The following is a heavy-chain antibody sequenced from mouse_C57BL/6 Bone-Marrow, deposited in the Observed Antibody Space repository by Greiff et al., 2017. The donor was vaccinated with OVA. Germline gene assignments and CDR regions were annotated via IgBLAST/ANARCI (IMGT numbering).Heavy chain of an antibody. CDR3: ARSLYGSSYGWYFEV. V-gene: IGHV1-7*01. Sequence: VQGVESGAELAKPGASVKLSCKASGYTFTSYWMHWVKQRPGPGLEWIGYINPSSGYTKYNQKFKDKAKLPADKSSSTAYMQLSSLTYEDSAVYYCARSLYGSSYGWYFEVWGTGTTVTVSS. D-gene: IGHD1-1*01. J-gene: IGHJ1*03. CDR1: GYTFTSYW. CDR2: INPSSGYT.